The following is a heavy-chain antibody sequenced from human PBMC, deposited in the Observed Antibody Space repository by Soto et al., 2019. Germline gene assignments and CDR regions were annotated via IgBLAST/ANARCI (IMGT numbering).Heavy chain of an antibody. CDR3: ARVGGYYDRSGYYWDAFDI. V-gene: IGHV4-59*01. Sequence: SETLSLTCTVSGGSISSYYWSWIRQPPGKGLEWIGYIYYSGSTNYNPSLKSRVTISVDTSKNQFSLKLSSVTAADTAVYYCARVGGYYDRSGYYWDAFDIWGQGTMVTV. D-gene: IGHD3-22*01. J-gene: IGHJ3*02. CDR2: IYYSGST. CDR1: GGSISSYY.